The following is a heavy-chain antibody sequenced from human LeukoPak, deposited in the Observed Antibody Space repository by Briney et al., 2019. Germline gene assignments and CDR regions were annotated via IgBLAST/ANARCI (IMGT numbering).Heavy chain of an antibody. V-gene: IGHV3-30*04. CDR1: GFTFSSYA. CDR2: ISYDGSNK. CDR3: ARDLCSGGRCYSYYYMDV. J-gene: IGHJ6*03. Sequence: GGSLRLSCAASGFTFSSYAMHWVRQAPGKGLEWVAVISYDGSNKYYADSVKGRFTISRDNSKNTLYLQMNSLRAEDTGVYYCARDLCSGGRCYSYYYMDVWGKGTTVTISS. D-gene: IGHD2-15*01.